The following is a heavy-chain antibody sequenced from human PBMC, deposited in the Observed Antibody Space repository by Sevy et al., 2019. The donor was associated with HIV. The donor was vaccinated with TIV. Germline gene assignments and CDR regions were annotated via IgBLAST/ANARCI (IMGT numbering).Heavy chain of an antibody. CDR3: ASGGRHYYDSSGYYEFGTFDY. V-gene: IGHV4-59*01. D-gene: IGHD3-22*01. J-gene: IGHJ4*02. Sequence: SETLSLTCTVSGGSISSYYWSWIRQPPGKGLEWIGYIYYSGSTNYTPPLKSRVTISVDTSKNQFSLKLSSVTAADTAVYYCASGGRHYYDSSGYYEFGTFDYWGQGTLVTVSS. CDR1: GGSISSYY. CDR2: IYYSGST.